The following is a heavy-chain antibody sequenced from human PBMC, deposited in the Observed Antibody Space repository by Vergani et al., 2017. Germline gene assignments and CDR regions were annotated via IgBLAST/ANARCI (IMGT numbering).Heavy chain of an antibody. CDR2: INPSGGST. J-gene: IGHJ4*02. CDR1: GYTFTSYY. V-gene: IGHV1-46*03. Sequence: VQLVESGAEVKKPGASVKVSCKASGYTFTSYYMHWVRQAPGQGLEWMGIINPSGGSTSYAQKFQGRVTMTRDTSTSTVYMELSSLRSEDTAVYYCARGLYSVGYIVATEIVFDYWGQGTLVTVSS. CDR3: ARGLYSVGYIVATEIVFDY. D-gene: IGHD5-12*01.